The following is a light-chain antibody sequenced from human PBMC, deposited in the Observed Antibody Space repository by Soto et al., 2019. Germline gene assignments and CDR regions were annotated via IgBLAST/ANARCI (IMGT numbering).Light chain of an antibody. CDR2: QVN. V-gene: IGLV2-8*01. CDR3: SSYGGSNTFV. CDR1: SSDVGGFDY. Sequence: QSALTQPPSASGSPGQSVTVSCTGTSSDVGGFDYVSWYQQHPDKVPKLLIYQVNRRPSGVPDRFSGSKSGNTASLTVSGLQAEDEADYYCSSYGGSNTFVFGTGTKVTVL. J-gene: IGLJ1*01.